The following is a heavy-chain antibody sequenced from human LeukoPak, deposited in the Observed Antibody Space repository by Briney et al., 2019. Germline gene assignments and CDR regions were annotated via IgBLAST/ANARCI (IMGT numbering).Heavy chain of an antibody. CDR3: ARRAYCSSTSCYGTEYFQH. J-gene: IGHJ1*01. V-gene: IGHV5-51*01. CDR1: GYNFDTYW. CDR2: IYPGDSDT. D-gene: IGHD2-2*01. Sequence: GESLKISCKGSGYNFDTYWIAWVRQMPGKGLECMGLIYPGDSDTRYSPSFQGQVTISADKSITTAYLQWSSLQASDTAIYYCARRAYCSSTSCYGTEYFQHWGQGTLVTVSS.